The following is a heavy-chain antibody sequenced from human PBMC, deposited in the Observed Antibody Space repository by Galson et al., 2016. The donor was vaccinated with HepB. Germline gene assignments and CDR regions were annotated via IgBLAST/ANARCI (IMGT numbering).Heavy chain of an antibody. V-gene: IGHV3-33*05. CDR3: ARGLEYSSSPTGQFDY. Sequence: SLRLSCAASGFTFSRNGMHWDRQAPGKGLEWVAVILYDGSNKYYADSVKGRFTISRDNSKKMLYLQMNSLRAEDTAVYYCARGLEYSSSPTGQFDYWGQGTLVTVSS. J-gene: IGHJ4*02. CDR2: ILYDGSNK. CDR1: GFTFSRNG. D-gene: IGHD6-6*01.